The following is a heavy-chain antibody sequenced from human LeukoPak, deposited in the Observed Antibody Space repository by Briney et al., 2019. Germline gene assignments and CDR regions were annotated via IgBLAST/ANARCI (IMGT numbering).Heavy chain of an antibody. Sequence: GGSLRLSCAASGFTVSSNYMSWVRQAPGKGLEWVSVFYSGGSTFYADSVQGLFTISRDNSKNTVYLQMNSLRAEDTAVYYCASGRRDGYLDYRGQGTLVTVSS. CDR1: GFTVSSNY. CDR2: FYSGGST. CDR3: ASGRRDGYLDY. D-gene: IGHD5-24*01. V-gene: IGHV3-66*01. J-gene: IGHJ4*02.